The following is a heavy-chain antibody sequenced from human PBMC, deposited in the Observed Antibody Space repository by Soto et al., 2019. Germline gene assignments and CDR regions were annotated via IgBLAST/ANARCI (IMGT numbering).Heavy chain of an antibody. Sequence: PSETLSLTCAVYGGSFSGYCWSWIRQPPGKGLEWIGEINHSGSTNYNPSLKSRVTISVDTSKNQFSLKLSSVTAADTAVYYCARGWVNWFDPWGQGTLVTVSS. CDR3: ARGWVNWFDP. D-gene: IGHD7-27*01. J-gene: IGHJ5*02. CDR1: GGSFSGYC. V-gene: IGHV4-34*01. CDR2: INHSGST.